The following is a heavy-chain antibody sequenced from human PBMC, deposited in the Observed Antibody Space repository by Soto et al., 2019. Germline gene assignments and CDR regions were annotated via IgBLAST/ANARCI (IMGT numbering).Heavy chain of an antibody. D-gene: IGHD3-10*01. CDR2: IYYSGST. V-gene: IGHV4-59*12. J-gene: IGHJ4*02. CDR1: GGSISSYY. CDR3: ARGWPQSASGSHLAY. Sequence: SETLSLTCTVSGGSISSYYWSWIRQPPGKGLEWIGYIYYSGSTNYNPSLKSRVTISRDNSKNTLYLQMNSLSVEDTAVYYCARGWPQSASGSHLAYWGQGTLVTVSS.